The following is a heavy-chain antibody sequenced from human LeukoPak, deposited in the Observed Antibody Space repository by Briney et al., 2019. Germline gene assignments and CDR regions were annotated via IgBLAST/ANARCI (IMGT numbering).Heavy chain of an antibody. Sequence: SVKVSCKASGGTFSSYAISWVRQAPGQGLEWMGRIIPIFGIANYAQKFQGRVTMTRNTSISTAYMELSSLRSEDTAVYYCARATTYCSSTSCYAFDYWGQGTLVTVSS. V-gene: IGHV1-69*04. J-gene: IGHJ4*02. D-gene: IGHD2-2*01. CDR3: ARATTYCSSTSCYAFDY. CDR2: IIPIFGIA. CDR1: GGTFSSYA.